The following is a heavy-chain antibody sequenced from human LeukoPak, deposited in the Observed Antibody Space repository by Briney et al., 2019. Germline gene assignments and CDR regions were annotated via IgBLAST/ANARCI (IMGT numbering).Heavy chain of an antibody. CDR2: ISTRGSTT. CDR1: GFTFSDYE. Sequence: GGSLRLSCAASGFTFSDYEINWVRQARGKGLEWVSCISTRGSTTYYADSVKGRFTISRDNAKNSIFLQMNTLTAEDTAVYYCARGALHVFDYWGQGTPVTVSS. D-gene: IGHD3-10*02. J-gene: IGHJ4*02. V-gene: IGHV3-48*03. CDR3: ARGALHVFDY.